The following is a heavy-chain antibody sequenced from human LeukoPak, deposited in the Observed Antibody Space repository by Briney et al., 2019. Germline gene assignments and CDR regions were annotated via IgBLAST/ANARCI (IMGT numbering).Heavy chain of an antibody. V-gene: IGHV4-34*09. J-gene: IGHJ6*02. CDR1: GGSFSGYY. Sequence: SETLSLTCAVYGGSFSGYYWSWIRQPPGKGLEWIGYIHYSGSAYYNPSLKSRLTISLDTSKNQFSLKLTSVTAADTAVYYCARDVPKKAPYGVDVWGQGTTVIVSS. CDR3: ARDVPKKAPYGVDV. D-gene: IGHD2-2*01. CDR2: IHYSGSA.